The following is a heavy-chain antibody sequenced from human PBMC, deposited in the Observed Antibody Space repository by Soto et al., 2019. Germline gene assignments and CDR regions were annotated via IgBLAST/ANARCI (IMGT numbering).Heavy chain of an antibody. Sequence: ASVKVSCKASGYTFTSYGISLVRQAPGQGLEWMGWISAYNGNTNYAQKLQGRVTMTTDTSTSTAYMELRSLRSDDTAVYYCARAVNFMITFGGVIVPNEYYFDYWGQGTLVTVSS. J-gene: IGHJ4*02. CDR1: GYTFTSYG. CDR3: ARAVNFMITFGGVIVPNEYYFDY. CDR2: ISAYNGNT. D-gene: IGHD3-16*02. V-gene: IGHV1-18*01.